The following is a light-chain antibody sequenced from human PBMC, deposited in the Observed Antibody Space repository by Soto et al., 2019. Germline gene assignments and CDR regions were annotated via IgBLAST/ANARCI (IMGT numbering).Light chain of an antibody. CDR3: QQYNTYFLT. V-gene: IGKV1-5*01. CDR1: QSVSNW. Sequence: DIQMTQSPSTLSASVGDRVTITCRASQSVSNWLAWYQQKPGKAPKLLIYDASSLESGVPSRFSGSGFGTEFTLTISSLQPDDFGSYHCQQYNTYFLTFRGGTKVEIK. CDR2: DAS. J-gene: IGKJ4*01.